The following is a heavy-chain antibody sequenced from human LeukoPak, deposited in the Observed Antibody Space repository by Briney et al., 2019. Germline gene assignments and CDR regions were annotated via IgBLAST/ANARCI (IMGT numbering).Heavy chain of an antibody. V-gene: IGHV3-7*04. CDR2: IKHDGIEK. Sequence: PGGSLRLSCAASGFTFRIYWMSWVRQAPGKGLEWVANIKHDGIEKYYVDSVKGRFTISRHNAKNLLYLQMNSLRAEDTAVYYCARDYFYPMDVWGQGTTVTVSS. CDR3: ARDYFYPMDV. CDR1: GFTFRIYW. J-gene: IGHJ6*02.